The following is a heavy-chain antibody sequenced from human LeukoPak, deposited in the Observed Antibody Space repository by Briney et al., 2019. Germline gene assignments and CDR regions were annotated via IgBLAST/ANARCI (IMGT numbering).Heavy chain of an antibody. CDR2: ISGSGGVT. Sequence: PGGSLRLSCAASGFTFSSYAMNWVRQAPGKGLEWVSTISGSGGVTYYADSVKGRFTISRDNYKSTLYLQMNSLRAEDTAVYYCAKAEYGDYGVFDLWGQGTLVTVSS. CDR3: AKAEYGDYGVFDL. D-gene: IGHD4/OR15-4a*01. V-gene: IGHV3-23*01. J-gene: IGHJ4*02. CDR1: GFTFSSYA.